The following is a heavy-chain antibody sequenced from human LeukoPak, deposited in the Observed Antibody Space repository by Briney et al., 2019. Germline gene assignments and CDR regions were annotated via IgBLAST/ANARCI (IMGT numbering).Heavy chain of an antibody. CDR3: ARAPRRRSGFYYYYMDV. Sequence: ASVKVSCKASGYTFTSYDINWVRQATGQGLEWMGWMNPNSGNTGCAQKFQGRVTMTRNTSISTAYMELSSLRSEDTAVYYCARAPRRRSGFYYYYMDVWGKGTTVTVSS. CDR2: MNPNSGNT. D-gene: IGHD3-22*01. J-gene: IGHJ6*03. V-gene: IGHV1-8*01. CDR1: GYTFTSYD.